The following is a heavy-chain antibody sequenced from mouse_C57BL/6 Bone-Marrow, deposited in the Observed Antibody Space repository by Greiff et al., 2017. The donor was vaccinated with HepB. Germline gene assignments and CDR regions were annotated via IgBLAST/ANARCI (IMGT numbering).Heavy chain of an antibody. CDR3: ARSPITTVVAGWCFVV. J-gene: IGHJ1*03. CDR2: ISDGGSYT. D-gene: IGHD1-1*01. CDR1: GFTFSSYA. Sequence: EVKLVESGGGLVKPGGSLKLSCAASGFTFSSYAMSWVSQTPEKRLEWVATISDGGSYTYYPDNVKGRFTISRDNAKNNLYLQMSHLKSEDTAMYYCARSPITTVVAGWCFVVWGTGTTVTVSS. V-gene: IGHV5-4*03.